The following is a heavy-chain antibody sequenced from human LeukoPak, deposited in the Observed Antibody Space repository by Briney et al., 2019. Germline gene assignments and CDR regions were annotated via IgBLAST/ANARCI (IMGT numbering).Heavy chain of an antibody. J-gene: IGHJ4*02. D-gene: IGHD3-9*01. CDR1: GFTFSTYP. CDR3: VKRTTDYYYYDY. V-gene: IGHV3-64D*06. Sequence: AGGSLRLSCSASGFTFSTYPMHWVRQAPGRGLEYVSSISSDGDSTYYADSVKGRFTISRDNSKNTLYLKTSSLRAEDTAVYYCVKRTTDYYYYDYWGRGTLVTVSS. CDR2: ISSDGDST.